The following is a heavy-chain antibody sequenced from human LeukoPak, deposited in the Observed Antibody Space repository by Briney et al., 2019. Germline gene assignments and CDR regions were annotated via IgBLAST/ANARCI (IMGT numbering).Heavy chain of an antibody. CDR1: VYTFTDYY. CDR3: ARLLGGCSSTSCYVDY. V-gene: IGHV1-2*02. CDR2: INPNSGGT. D-gene: IGHD2-2*01. Sequence: ASVNVSCKSSVYTFTDYYMHWVRQAPGQGLEWMGWINPNSGGTNYAQKFQGRVTMTRDTSISTAYMELSRLRSDDTAVYYCARLLGGCSSTSCYVDYWGQGTLVTVSS. J-gene: IGHJ4*02.